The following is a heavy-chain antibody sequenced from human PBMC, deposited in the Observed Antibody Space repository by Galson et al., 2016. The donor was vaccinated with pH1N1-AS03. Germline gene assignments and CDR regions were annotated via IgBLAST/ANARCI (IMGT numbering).Heavy chain of an antibody. V-gene: IGHV3-7*03. Sequence: SLRLSCAASGFTFSTFAMSWVRRAPGKGLEWVANIKQDGSETHYVDSVKGRFTISRDNAKNSLYLQMNSLRVEDTAMYYCARGEMIGDDSWGQGTLVTVSS. J-gene: IGHJ4*02. D-gene: IGHD3-16*01. CDR2: IKQDGSET. CDR1: GFTFSTFA. CDR3: ARGEMIGDDS.